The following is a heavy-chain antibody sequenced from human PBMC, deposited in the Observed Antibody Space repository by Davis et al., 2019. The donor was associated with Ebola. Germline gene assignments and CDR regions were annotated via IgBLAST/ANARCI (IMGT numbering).Heavy chain of an antibody. V-gene: IGHV1-24*01. Sequence: AASVKVSCKVSGYTLTELSMHWVRQAPGKGLGWMGGFDPEDGETIYAQKFQGRVTMTEDTSTDTAYMELSSLRSEDTAVYYCATWATVVTGTDAFDIWGQGTMVTVSS. J-gene: IGHJ3*02. CDR1: GYTLTELS. CDR2: FDPEDGET. CDR3: ATWATVVTGTDAFDI. D-gene: IGHD4-23*01.